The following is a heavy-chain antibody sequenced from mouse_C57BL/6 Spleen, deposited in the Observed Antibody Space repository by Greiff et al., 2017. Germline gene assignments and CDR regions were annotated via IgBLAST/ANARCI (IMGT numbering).Heavy chain of an antibody. J-gene: IGHJ4*01. CDR3: ARLGGYAMDY. CDR2: IDPSDSYT. V-gene: IGHV1-50*01. D-gene: IGHD4-1*01. CDR1: GYTFTSYW. Sequence: QVHVKQSGAELVKPGASVKLSCKASGYTFTSYWMQWVKQRPGQGLEWIGEIDPSDSYTNYNQKFKGKATLTVDTSSSTAYMQLSSLTSEDSAVYYCARLGGYAMDYWGQGTSVTVSS.